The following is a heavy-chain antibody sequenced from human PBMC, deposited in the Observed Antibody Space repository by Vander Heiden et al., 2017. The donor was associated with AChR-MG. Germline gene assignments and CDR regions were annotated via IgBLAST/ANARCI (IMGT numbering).Heavy chain of an antibody. CDR1: GFPFSSYS. J-gene: IGHJ5*02. CDR2: ISSSSSYI. D-gene: IGHD3-22*01. Sequence: EVQLVESGGGLVKLGGSLSLSCAASGFPFSSYSMNWVRQAPGKGLEWVSSISSSSSYIYYADSVKGRFTISRDNAKNSLYLQMNSLRAEDTAVYYCATRSPYYYDSSGYYWFDPWGQGTLVTVSS. CDR3: ATRSPYYYDSSGYYWFDP. V-gene: IGHV3-21*01.